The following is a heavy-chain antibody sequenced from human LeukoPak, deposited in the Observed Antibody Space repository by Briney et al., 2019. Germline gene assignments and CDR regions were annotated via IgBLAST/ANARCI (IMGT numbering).Heavy chain of an antibody. CDR3: ARIKVPATSYYYYYYGMDV. V-gene: IGHV4-59*01. J-gene: IGHJ6*02. CDR2: ICYSGST. Sequence: PSETLSLTCTVSGGSISSYYWSWIRQPPGKGLEWIGYICYSGSTNYNPSLKSRVTISVDTSKNQFSLKLSSVTAADTAVYYCARIKVPATSYYYYYYGMDVWGQGTTVTVSS. CDR1: GGSISSYY. D-gene: IGHD2-2*01.